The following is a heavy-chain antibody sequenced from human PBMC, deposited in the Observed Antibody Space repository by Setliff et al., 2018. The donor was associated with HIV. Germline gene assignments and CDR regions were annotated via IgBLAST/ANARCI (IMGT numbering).Heavy chain of an antibody. CDR1: GITLTNAW. Sequence: PGGSLRLSCGAPGITLTNAWMSWVRQAPGKGLEWVGRIKNKNDGGTIDYAAPVKGRFTISRDDSKTTLYLQMNSLKTEDTAVYYCTTARITMIVVVITKAFDIWGQGTMVTVSS. D-gene: IGHD3-22*01. J-gene: IGHJ3*02. CDR2: IKNKNDGGTI. CDR3: TTARITMIVVVITKAFDI. V-gene: IGHV3-15*01.